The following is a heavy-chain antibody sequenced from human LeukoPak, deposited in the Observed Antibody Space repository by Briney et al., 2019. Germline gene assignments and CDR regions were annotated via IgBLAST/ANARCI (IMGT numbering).Heavy chain of an antibody. J-gene: IGHJ5*02. CDR2: IYYSGST. D-gene: IGHD6-13*01. CDR1: GGFISICY. Sequence: PSETLSLTCTVSGGFISICYWRWIRQPPGKGLEWIGYIYYSGSTNYNPSLKSRVTISVDTSNTHVSLKLTSVTAADTAVHYCARDLGSSWSSNWFDPWGQGTPVTVS. CDR3: ARDLGSSWSSNWFDP. V-gene: IGHV4-59*01.